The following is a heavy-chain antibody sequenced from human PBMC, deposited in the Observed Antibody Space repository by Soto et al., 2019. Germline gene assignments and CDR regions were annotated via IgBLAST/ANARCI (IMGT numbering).Heavy chain of an antibody. Sequence: ASVKVSCKASGYTFTGYYMHWVRQAPGQGLEWMGWINPNSGGTNYAQKFQGWVTMTRDTSISTAYMELSRLRSDDTAVYYCARVMGPPARDGMDVWGQGTTVTVSS. CDR2: INPNSGGT. CDR1: GYTFTGYY. CDR3: ARVMGPPARDGMDV. J-gene: IGHJ6*02. D-gene: IGHD1-26*01. V-gene: IGHV1-2*04.